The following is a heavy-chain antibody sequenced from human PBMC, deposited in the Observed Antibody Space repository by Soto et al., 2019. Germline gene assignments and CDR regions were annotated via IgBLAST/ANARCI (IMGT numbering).Heavy chain of an antibody. CDR3: ASGVYAFWSGHPEGPEY. CDR2: IRSKANSYAT. J-gene: IGHJ4*02. D-gene: IGHD3-3*01. Sequence: EVQLVESGGGLVQPGGSLKVSCAASGFTFSGSAIHWVRQASGKGLEWVGRIRSKANSYATAYAVSVKGRFTISRDDSRNTAYLQMNSQKTEYTAVYYCASGVYAFWSGHPEGPEYWGQGTVVTVSS. CDR1: GFTFSGSA. V-gene: IGHV3-73*02.